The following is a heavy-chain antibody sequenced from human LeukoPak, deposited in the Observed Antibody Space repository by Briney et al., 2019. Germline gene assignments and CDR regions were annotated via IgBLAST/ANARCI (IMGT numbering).Heavy chain of an antibody. CDR2: TYYRSKWYN. CDR3: ARDRRVTYYYGSGSYPYFDY. J-gene: IGHJ4*02. CDR1: GDSVSSNSAA. Sequence: SQTLSLTCAISGDSVSSNSAAWNWIRQSPSRGLEWLGRTYYRSKWYNDYAVSVKSRITINPDTSKNQFSLQLNSVTPEDTAVYYCARDRRVTYYYGSGSYPYFDYWGQGTLVTVSS. V-gene: IGHV6-1*01. D-gene: IGHD3-10*01.